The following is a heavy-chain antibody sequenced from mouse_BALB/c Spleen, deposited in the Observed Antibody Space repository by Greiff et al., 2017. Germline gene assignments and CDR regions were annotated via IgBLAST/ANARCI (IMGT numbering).Heavy chain of an antibody. CDR2: IRSKSNNYAT. CDR1: GFTFNTYA. V-gene: IGHV10-1*02. J-gene: IGHJ4*01. CDR3: VRQGGGYYYAMDY. Sequence: EVQGVESGGGLVQPKGSLKLSCAASGFTFNTYAMNWVRQAPGKGLEWVARIRSKSNNYATYYADSVKDRFTISRDDSQSMLYLQMNNLKTEDTAMDYWVRQGGGYYYAMDYWGQGTSVTVSS.